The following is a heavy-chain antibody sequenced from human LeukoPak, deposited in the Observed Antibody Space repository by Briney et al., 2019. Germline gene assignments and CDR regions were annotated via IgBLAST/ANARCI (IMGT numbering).Heavy chain of an antibody. CDR1: GGSFSGYY. V-gene: IGHV4-59*10. CDR2: IYTSGST. D-gene: IGHD2-2*01. CDR3: ASSTSSYMDV. Sequence: SETLSLTCAVYGGSFSGYYWSWIHQPPGKGLEWIGRIYTSGSTNYNPSLKSRVTMSVDTSKNQFSLKLSSVTAADTAVYYCASSTSSYMDVWGKGTTVTISS. J-gene: IGHJ6*03.